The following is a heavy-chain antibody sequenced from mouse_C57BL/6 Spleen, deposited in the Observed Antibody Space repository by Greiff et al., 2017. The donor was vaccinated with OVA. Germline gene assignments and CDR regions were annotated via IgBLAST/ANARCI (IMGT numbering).Heavy chain of an antibody. Sequence: VQLQQSGPGLVKPSQSLSLTCSVTGYSITSGYYWNWIRQFPGNKLEWMGYISYDGSNNYNPSLKNRISITRDTSKNQFFLKLNSVTTEDTATYYCARRWLYAMDYWGQGTSVTVSS. CDR1: GYSITSGYY. J-gene: IGHJ4*01. CDR3: ARRWLYAMDY. V-gene: IGHV3-6*01. CDR2: ISYDGSN. D-gene: IGHD2-3*01.